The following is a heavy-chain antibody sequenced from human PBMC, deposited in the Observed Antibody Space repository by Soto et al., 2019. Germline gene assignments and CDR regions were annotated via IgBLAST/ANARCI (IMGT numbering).Heavy chain of an antibody. CDR1: GFTVSSNY. D-gene: IGHD4-17*01. CDR3: ARIKGRTTNYYYGMDV. J-gene: IGHJ6*02. CDR2: IYSGGST. V-gene: IGHV3-53*04. Sequence: GGSLRLSCAASGFTVSSNYMSWVRQAQGKGLEWVSVIYSGGSTYYADSVKGRFTISRHNSKNTLYLQMNSLRAEDTAVYYCARIKGRTTNYYYGMDVWGQGTTVTVSS.